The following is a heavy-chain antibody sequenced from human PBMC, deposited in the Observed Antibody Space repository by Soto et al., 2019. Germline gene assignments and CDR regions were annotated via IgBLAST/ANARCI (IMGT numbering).Heavy chain of an antibody. V-gene: IGHV1-18*01. CDR3: ARAHGVDVILLPDALYYGMDV. Sequence: QVQLVQSGAEVKKPGASVKVSCKASGYTFNAYTVTWVRQAPGQGLEWMGWITVYNGFTNYAPKLQGRVTMTADTPTSTAYMQLRSLRSDDTAIYYCARAHGVDVILLPDALYYGMDVWGQGTTVTVSS. D-gene: IGHD2-2*01. CDR2: ITVYNGFT. CDR1: GYTFNAYT. J-gene: IGHJ6*02.